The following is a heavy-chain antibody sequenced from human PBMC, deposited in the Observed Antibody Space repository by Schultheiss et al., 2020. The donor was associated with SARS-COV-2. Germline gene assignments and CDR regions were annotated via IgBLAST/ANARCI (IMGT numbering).Heavy chain of an antibody. J-gene: IGHJ5*02. CDR2: ISSSSSYI. CDR1: GFIFDDYA. D-gene: IGHD6-19*01. V-gene: IGHV3-21*01. CDR3: ALIAVAGPTAPNWFDP. Sequence: GGSLRLSCAASGFIFDDYAMYWVRQAPGKGLEWVSSISSSSSYIYYADSVKGRFTISRDNAKNSLYLQMNSLRAEDTAVYYCALIAVAGPTAPNWFDPWGQGTLVTVSS.